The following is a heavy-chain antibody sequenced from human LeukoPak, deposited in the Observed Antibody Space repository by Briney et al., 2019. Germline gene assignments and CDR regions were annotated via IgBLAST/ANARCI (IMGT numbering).Heavy chain of an antibody. Sequence: PGGSLRLSCAASGFTFSSYAMSWVRQAPGKGLEWVSAISGSGGGTYYADSVKGRFTISRDNSKNTLYLQMNSLRAEDTAVYYCTKDTQYCSGGSCYSPDYWGQGTLVTVSS. CDR1: GFTFSSYA. CDR2: ISGSGGGT. CDR3: TKDTQYCSGGSCYSPDY. V-gene: IGHV3-23*01. J-gene: IGHJ4*02. D-gene: IGHD2-15*01.